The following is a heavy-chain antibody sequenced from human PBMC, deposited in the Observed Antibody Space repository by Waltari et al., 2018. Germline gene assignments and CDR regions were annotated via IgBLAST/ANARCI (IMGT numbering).Heavy chain of an antibody. CDR2: INPNSGGT. CDR1: GYTFTGYY. D-gene: IGHD1-20*01. CDR3: ARVSRRLNWNLPFDY. J-gene: IGHJ4*02. V-gene: IGHV1-2*02. Sequence: QVQLVQSGAEVKKPGASVKVSCKASGYTFTGYYMHWVRQAPGQGLEWMGWINPNSGGTNYAQKFQGRVTMTRDTSISTAYMDLSRLRSDDTAVYYCARVSRRLNWNLPFDYWGQGTLVTVSS.